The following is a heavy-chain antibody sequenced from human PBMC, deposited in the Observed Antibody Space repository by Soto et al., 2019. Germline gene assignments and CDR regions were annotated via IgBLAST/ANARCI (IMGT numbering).Heavy chain of an antibody. CDR3: AAYSELLNGQHGWFDP. J-gene: IGHJ5*02. Sequence: EVHLVESGGGLVKPGGSLRLSCAASGFTFNNAWMSWVRQSPGKGLEWVCRIKSNSDGGTTDYAAPVKGRFTISRDDSKSTLYLQMNSLQTEDTAVYYCAAYSELLNGQHGWFDPWGQGTLVTVSS. CDR1: GFTFNNAW. V-gene: IGHV3-15*01. D-gene: IGHD3-9*01. CDR2: IKSNSDGGTT.